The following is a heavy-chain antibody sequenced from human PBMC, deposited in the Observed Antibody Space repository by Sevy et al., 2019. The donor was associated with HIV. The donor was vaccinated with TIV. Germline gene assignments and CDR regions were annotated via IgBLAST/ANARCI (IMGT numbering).Heavy chain of an antibody. CDR1: GYTFTGYY. J-gene: IGHJ6*02. V-gene: IGHV1-2*02. D-gene: IGHD6-19*01. CDR2: INPNSGGT. CDR3: ARSQWLNGMDV. Sequence: ASVKVSCKASGYTFTGYYMHWVRQAPGQGLEWMGWINPNSGGTNDAQKFQGRVTMTRDTSISTAYMELSRLRSDDTAVYYCARSQWLNGMDVWSQGTTVTVSS.